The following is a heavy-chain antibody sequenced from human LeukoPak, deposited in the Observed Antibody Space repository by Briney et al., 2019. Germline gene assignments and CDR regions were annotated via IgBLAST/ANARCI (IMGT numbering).Heavy chain of an antibody. V-gene: IGHV4-61*02. CDR3: ARVVLTTKGGCFVP. J-gene: IGHJ5*02. D-gene: IGHD2-8*01. CDR1: GDSISTGTSF. Sequence: SETLSLTCTVSGDSISTGTSFWNWIRQPAGKGLEYIGRFYTTGSINYNPSLKSRVAISVDTSKNQFSLTLTSVTAADTAVYFCARVVLTTKGGCFVPWGQGILVTVSS. CDR2: FYTTGSI.